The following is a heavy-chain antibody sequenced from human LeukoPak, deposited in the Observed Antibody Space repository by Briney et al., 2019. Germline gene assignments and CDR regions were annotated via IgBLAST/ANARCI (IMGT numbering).Heavy chain of an antibody. V-gene: IGHV3-43D*03. CDR1: GFTFDDYA. Sequence: GGSLRLSCAASGFTFDDYAMHWVRQAPGKGLEWVSLISWDGGSTYYADSVKGRFTISRDNSKNSLYLQMNSLRAADTALYYCAKDMAAYYYSSGNIDYWGQGTLVTVSS. CDR3: AKDMAAYYYSSGNIDY. D-gene: IGHD3-10*01. J-gene: IGHJ4*02. CDR2: ISWDGGST.